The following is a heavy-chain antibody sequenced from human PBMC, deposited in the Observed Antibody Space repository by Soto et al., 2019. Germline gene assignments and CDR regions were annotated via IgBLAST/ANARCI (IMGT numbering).Heavy chain of an antibody. D-gene: IGHD2-21*02. CDR3: AKKRRSGGDNWYFDS. Sequence: EVQLLESGGGLVQPGGSLRLSCAASGFIFSSYSMYWVRQAPGKGPEGGAGISAFSGSILYEESVKGRFTISRANSKNTLYLQLNSLRADDTAVYYCAKKRRSGGDNWYFDSWGQGTLVTVSS. CDR1: GFIFSSYS. V-gene: IGHV3-23*01. J-gene: IGHJ4*02. CDR2: ISAFSGSI.